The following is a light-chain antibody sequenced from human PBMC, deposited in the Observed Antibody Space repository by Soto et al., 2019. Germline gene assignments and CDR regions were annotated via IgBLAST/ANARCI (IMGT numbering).Light chain of an antibody. CDR1: ALPKQY. J-gene: IGLJ1*01. Sequence: SYELTQPPSVSVSPGQTARITCSGDALPKQYAYWYQQMPGQAPVLVIYKDSERPSGIPERFSGSSSGTTVTLTISGVQAEDEADYYCQSADSSGTSYVFGTGTKLTVL. CDR3: QSADSSGTSYV. V-gene: IGLV3-25*03. CDR2: KDS.